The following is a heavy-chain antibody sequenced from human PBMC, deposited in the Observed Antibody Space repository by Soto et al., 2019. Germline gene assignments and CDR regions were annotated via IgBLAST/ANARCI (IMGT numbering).Heavy chain of an antibody. Sequence: EVQLLESGGGLVQPGGSLRLSCAASGFTFSSYAMSWVRQAPGKGLEWVSGVSGSGDSTYYADSVKGRFTISRDNSKNTLYLQMNSLGAEDTAVYYCAKDRRGYSANYGGPNWFHPWGQGTLVAVSS. V-gene: IGHV3-23*01. CDR3: AKDRRGYSANYGGPNWFHP. D-gene: IGHD1-26*01. CDR1: GFTFSSYA. J-gene: IGHJ5*02. CDR2: VSGSGDST.